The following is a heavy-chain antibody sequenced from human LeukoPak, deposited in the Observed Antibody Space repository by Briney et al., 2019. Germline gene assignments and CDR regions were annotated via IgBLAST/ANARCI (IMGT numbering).Heavy chain of an antibody. V-gene: IGHV4-61*02. CDR3: AGGGGGGDNLYYYYMDV. Sequence: SETLSLTCTVSGDSISKNNYFWSWIRQPAGKGLEWIGRFYTRGSTDYNPSLKSRVTISQDTSKNHFSLHLTSVTAADTAVYYWAGGGGGGDNLYYYYMDVWGIGTTVTVSS. CDR1: GDSISKNNYF. CDR2: FYTRGST. D-gene: IGHD1-14*01. J-gene: IGHJ6*03.